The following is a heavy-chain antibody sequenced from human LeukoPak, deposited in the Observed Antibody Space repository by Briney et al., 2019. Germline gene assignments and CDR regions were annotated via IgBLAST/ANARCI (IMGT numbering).Heavy chain of an antibody. D-gene: IGHD6-19*01. CDR3: ARAGSGSGWYFDY. Sequence: ASVNVSCKASGYDFTSVGITWVRRAPGQGLEWMGWISPYNGNTRYAQKLQGRVTMTTDTSTTTAYMELRGLRFDDTAVYYCARAGSGSGWYFDYWGQGTLVTVSS. CDR2: ISPYNGNT. CDR1: GYDFTSVG. V-gene: IGHV1-18*01. J-gene: IGHJ4*02.